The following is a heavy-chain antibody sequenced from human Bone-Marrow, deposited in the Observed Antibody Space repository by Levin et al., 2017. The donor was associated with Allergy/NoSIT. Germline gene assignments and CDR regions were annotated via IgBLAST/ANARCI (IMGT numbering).Heavy chain of an antibody. V-gene: IGHV1-18*01. Sequence: ASVKVSCQASAYTLTRYGISWVRQAPGQGLEWMGWISVNNGETNYAQKFQGRVTMRTDTSTSTAYMELRSLRSDDTAVFYCATDPGYEPDAFDIWGQGTMVTVSS. J-gene: IGHJ3*02. CDR2: ISVNNGET. CDR3: ATDPGYEPDAFDI. D-gene: IGHD6-13*01. CDR1: AYTLTRYG.